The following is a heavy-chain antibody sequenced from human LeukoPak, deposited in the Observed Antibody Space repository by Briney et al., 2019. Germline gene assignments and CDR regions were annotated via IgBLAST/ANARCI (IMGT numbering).Heavy chain of an antibody. CDR3: ATAGYCSDGSCYSRSYYGMDV. D-gene: IGHD2-15*01. V-gene: IGHV1-24*01. CDR1: GYTLTELS. CDR2: FDPEDGET. J-gene: IGHJ6*04. Sequence: GASVKVSCKVSGYTLTELSMHWVRQAPGKGLEWMGGFDPEDGETIYAQKFQGRVTMTEDTSTDTAYMELSSLRSEDTAVYYCATAGYCSDGSCYSRSYYGMDVWGKGTTVTVSS.